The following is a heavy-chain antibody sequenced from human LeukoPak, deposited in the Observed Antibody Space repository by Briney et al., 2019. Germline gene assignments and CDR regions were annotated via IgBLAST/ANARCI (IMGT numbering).Heavy chain of an antibody. Sequence: SETLSLTCTVSGYSISSGYYWGWIRQPPGKGLEWIGSIYHSGSTYYNPSLKSRVTISVDTSKNQFSLKLSSVTAADTAVYYCARHHYGSAYGYWGQGTLVTVSS. CDR1: GYSISSGYY. D-gene: IGHD3-10*01. CDR2: IYHSGST. CDR3: ARHHYGSAYGY. J-gene: IGHJ4*02. V-gene: IGHV4-38-2*02.